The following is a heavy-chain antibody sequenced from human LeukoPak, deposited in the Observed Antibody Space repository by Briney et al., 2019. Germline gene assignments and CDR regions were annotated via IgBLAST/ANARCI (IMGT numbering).Heavy chain of an antibody. V-gene: IGHV4-34*01. CDR1: GGSFSGYY. D-gene: IGHD2-2*01. Sequence: PSETLSLTCAVYGGSFSGYYWSWIRQPPGKGLEWIGEINHSGSTNYNPSLKSRVTISVDTSKNQFSLKLSSVTAADTAVYYCAREYHRFYYYYMDVWGKGTTVTVSS. CDR3: AREYHRFYYYYMDV. J-gene: IGHJ6*03. CDR2: INHSGST.